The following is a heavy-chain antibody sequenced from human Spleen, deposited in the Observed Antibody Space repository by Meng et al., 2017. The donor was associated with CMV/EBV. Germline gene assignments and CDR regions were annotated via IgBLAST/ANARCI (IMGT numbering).Heavy chain of an antibody. V-gene: IGHV3-53*01. J-gene: IGHJ6*02. CDR3: ARERRTLDYYYYGMDV. Sequence: GGSLRLSCAASGFTVSSNYMSWVRQAPGKGLEWVSVIYSGGSTYYADSVKGRFTISRDNSKNTLYLQMNSLRAEDTAVYYCARERRTLDYYYYGMDVWGQGTTVTVSS. CDR1: GFTVSSNY. CDR2: IYSGGST.